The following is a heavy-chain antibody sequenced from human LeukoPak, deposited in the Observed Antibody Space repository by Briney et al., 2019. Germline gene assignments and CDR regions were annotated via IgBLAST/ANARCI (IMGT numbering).Heavy chain of an antibody. CDR3: ARGRYYSPDV. CDR2: IYHSGST. D-gene: IGHD3-10*01. J-gene: IGHJ6*04. Sequence: KPSETLSLTCAVSGYSISSGYYWGWIRQPPGKGLEWIGSIYHSGSTYYNPSLKSRVTISVDTSKKQFSLKLSSVTAADTAVYYCARGRYYSPDVWGKGTTVTVSS. V-gene: IGHV4-38-2*01. CDR1: GYSISSGYY.